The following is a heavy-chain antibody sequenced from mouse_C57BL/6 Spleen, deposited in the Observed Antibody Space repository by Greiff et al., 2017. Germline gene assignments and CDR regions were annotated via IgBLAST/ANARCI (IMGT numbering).Heavy chain of an antibody. D-gene: IGHD2-3*01. CDR3: ASLYNAPGGFAY. CDR1: GFSLTSYG. V-gene: IGHV2-6*03. Sequence: VKLMESGPGLVAPSQSLSITCTVSGFSLTSYGVHWVRQPPGKGLEWLVVLWSDGSTTYNSALKSRLSISKDNSKSQVFLKRNSLQTEDTAMYYFASLYNAPGGFAYWGQGTLVTVSA. J-gene: IGHJ3*01. CDR2: LWSDGST.